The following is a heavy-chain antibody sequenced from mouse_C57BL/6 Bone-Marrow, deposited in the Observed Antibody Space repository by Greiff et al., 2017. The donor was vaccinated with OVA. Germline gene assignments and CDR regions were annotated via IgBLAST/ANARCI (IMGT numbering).Heavy chain of an antibody. CDR2: ISYDGSN. V-gene: IGHV3-6*01. Sequence: ESGPGLVKPSQSLSLTCSVTGYSITSGYYWNWIRQFPGNKLEWMGYISYDGSNNYNPSLKNRISITRDTSKNQFFLKLNSVTTEDTATYYCARWDDGTRDYFDYWGQGTTLTVSS. CDR1: GYSITSGYY. J-gene: IGHJ2*01. CDR3: ARWDDGTRDYFDY. D-gene: IGHD2-3*01.